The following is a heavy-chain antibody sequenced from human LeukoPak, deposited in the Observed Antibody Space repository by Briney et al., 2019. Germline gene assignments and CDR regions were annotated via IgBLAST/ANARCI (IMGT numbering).Heavy chain of an antibody. V-gene: IGHV4-61*02. CDR1: GGSISSGSYY. J-gene: IGHJ6*03. D-gene: IGHD3-10*01. CDR3: ARATQKTYYYGSGRRKDYYYYMDV. Sequence: SQTLSLTCTVSGGSISSGSYYWSWIRQPAGKGLEWIGRIYTSGSTNYNPSLKSRVTISVDTSKNQFSLKLNSVTAADTAVYYCARATQKTYYYGSGRRKDYYYYMDVWGKGTTVTISS. CDR2: IYTSGST.